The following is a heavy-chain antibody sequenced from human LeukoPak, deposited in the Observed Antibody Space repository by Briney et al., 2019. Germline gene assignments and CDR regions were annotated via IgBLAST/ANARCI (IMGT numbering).Heavy chain of an antibody. V-gene: IGHV4-4*09. CDR2: IYTSGST. Sequence: PSEALSLTCTVSGGSISSYYWSWIRQPPGKVLEWIGYIYTSGSTNYNPSLKSRVTISVDTSKNQFSLKLSSVTAADTAVYYCARLRVDYYYYYMDVWGKGTTVTVSS. CDR1: GGSISSYY. CDR3: ARLRVDYYYYYMDV. J-gene: IGHJ6*03.